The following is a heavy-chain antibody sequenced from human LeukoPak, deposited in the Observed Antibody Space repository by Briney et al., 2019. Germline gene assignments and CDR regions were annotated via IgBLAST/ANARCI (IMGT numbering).Heavy chain of an antibody. V-gene: IGHV3-23*01. CDR3: AKESKIRDIRRSFHHYYYGMDV. Sequence: GGSLRLSCAASGFTFSSYAMSWVRQAPGKGLEWVSATSGSGGSTYYADSVKGRFTISRDNSKNTLYLQMNSLRAEDTAVYYCAKESKIRDIRRSFHHYYYGMDVWGQGTTVTVSS. J-gene: IGHJ6*02. CDR2: TSGSGGST. D-gene: IGHD1-1*01. CDR1: GFTFSSYA.